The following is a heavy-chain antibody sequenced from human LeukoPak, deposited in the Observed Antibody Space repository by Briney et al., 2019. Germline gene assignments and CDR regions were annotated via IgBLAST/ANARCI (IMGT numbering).Heavy chain of an antibody. CDR3: ARAYSSGWYHFDY. CDR1: GFTFSTFA. Sequence: SGGSLRLSCAASGFTFSTFAMIWVRQPPGKGLEWVSSIFPSGGEIHYADSVRDRFTISRDNSKSTLSLQMNSLRAEDTAVYYCARAYSSGWYHFDYWGQGTLVTVSS. D-gene: IGHD6-19*01. CDR2: IFPSGGEI. J-gene: IGHJ4*02. V-gene: IGHV3-23*01.